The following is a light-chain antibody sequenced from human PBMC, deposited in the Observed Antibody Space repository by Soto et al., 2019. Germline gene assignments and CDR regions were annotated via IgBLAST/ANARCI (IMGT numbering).Light chain of an antibody. CDR1: VGL. Sequence: QSVLTQPASVSGSPGQSITISCTGTVGLVSWYQQHPGKVPKLIIYDDTKRPSGVSSRFSGSKSGNTAPLTISGLQAEDEADDYCCSYAGKVFGTGTKVTVL. V-gene: IGLV2-23*01. CDR3: CSYAGKV. J-gene: IGLJ1*01. CDR2: DDT.